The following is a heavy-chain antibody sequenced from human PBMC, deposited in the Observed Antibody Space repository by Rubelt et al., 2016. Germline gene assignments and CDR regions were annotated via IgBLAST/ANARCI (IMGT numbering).Heavy chain of an antibody. Sequence: QVQLQESGPGLVKPSGTLSLTCSVSGGSIRSHYWSWIRQPPGKGLEWIGYMYYSGSTNSNPSLRSRVTMYADTSKNQFSLKLSSVTEADTAVYYCARDTGHSTRYYYAMDVWGQGTTVTVSS. CDR3: ARDTGHSTRYYYAMDV. V-gene: IGHV4-59*11. J-gene: IGHJ6*02. CDR2: MYYSGST. CDR1: GGSIRSHY. D-gene: IGHD4-17*01.